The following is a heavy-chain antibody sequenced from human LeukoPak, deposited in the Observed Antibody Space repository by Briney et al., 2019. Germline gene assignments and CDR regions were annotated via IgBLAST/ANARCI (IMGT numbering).Heavy chain of an antibody. J-gene: IGHJ4*02. V-gene: IGHV3-48*03. CDR3: ARDVAPIDY. CDR2: IISSGGTI. Sequence: GGSLRHSCAASGFTFSRYEMNWVPQAPGKGLEWISYIISSGGTIYYADSVKGRFTISRDNAKNSLYLQMNSLRAEDTAVYYCARDVAPIDYWGQGTLVTVSS. CDR1: GFTFSRYE.